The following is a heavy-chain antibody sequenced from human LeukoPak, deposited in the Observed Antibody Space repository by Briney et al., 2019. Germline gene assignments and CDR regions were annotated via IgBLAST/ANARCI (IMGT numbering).Heavy chain of an antibody. Sequence: GESLRLSCAASGLTFGDYSMNWVRQTPGKGREWVPSSGGGGVDAAYADSMKGRFTVYRDNSKNTLYLQMNSLRVEDTATYYCAKDFVARNGVFDAFDIWGQGTRVTVSS. V-gene: IGHV3-23*01. J-gene: IGHJ3*02. CDR3: AKDFVARNGVFDAFDI. D-gene: IGHD3-10*01. CDR2: SGGGGVDA. CDR1: GLTFGDYS.